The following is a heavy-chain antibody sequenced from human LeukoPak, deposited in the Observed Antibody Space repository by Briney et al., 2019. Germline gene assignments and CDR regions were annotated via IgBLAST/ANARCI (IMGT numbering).Heavy chain of an antibody. CDR3: ARAQASIAARSAFDI. CDR2: INHSGST. V-gene: IGHV4-34*01. J-gene: IGHJ3*02. CDR1: GGSFSGYY. Sequence: SETLSLTCAVYGGSFSGYYWSWIRQPPGKGLEWIGEINHSGSTNYNPSLKSRVTISVDTSKNQFSLKLSSVTAADTAVYYCARAQASIAARSAFDIWGQGTMVTVSS. D-gene: IGHD6-6*01.